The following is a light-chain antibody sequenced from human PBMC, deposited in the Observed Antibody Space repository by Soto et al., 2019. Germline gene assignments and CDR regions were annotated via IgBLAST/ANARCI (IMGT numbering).Light chain of an antibody. V-gene: IGKV3-15*01. J-gene: IGKJ1*01. CDR2: GAS. CDR3: QQYNNWPRT. Sequence: EIVMTQSPATLSVSPGERATLSCRASQSVTSNLAWYQQKPGKAPRLLIYGASTRATAIPGRFSGSGSGTEFTLTISSLQSEDFAIYYCQQYNNWPRTFGQGTKVEIK. CDR1: QSVTSN.